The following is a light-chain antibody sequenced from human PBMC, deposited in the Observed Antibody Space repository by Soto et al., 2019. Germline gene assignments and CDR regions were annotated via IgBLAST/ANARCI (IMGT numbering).Light chain of an antibody. V-gene: IGLV1-51*01. CDR3: GTWDSSLSNGV. CDR1: SSNVGKNY. CDR2: DNN. Sequence: QSVLTQPPSVSAAPGQKVTISCSGSSSNVGKNYVSWYQQLPGTAPKLLIYDNNQRPSGIPDRFSGSKSGTSATLGITGLQTGDEADYFCGTWDSSLSNGVFGGGTQLTVL. J-gene: IGLJ3*02.